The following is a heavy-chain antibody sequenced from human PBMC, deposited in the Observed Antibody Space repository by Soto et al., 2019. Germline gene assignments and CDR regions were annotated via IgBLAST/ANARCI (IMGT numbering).Heavy chain of an antibody. CDR1: GFTFTNHA. CDR2: IWYDGTIK. Sequence: QVQLVESGGGVVQPGKSLRLSCAASGFTFTNHAMHWVRQAPGKGLEWVAAIWYDGTIKYYADSVKGRRTISRDNSKNTLYLQRNSLRAEDTAIYYCARDPSPYTSGWYGVDFWGHGTLVTVSS. D-gene: IGHD6-19*01. J-gene: IGHJ4*01. V-gene: IGHV3-33*01. CDR3: ARDPSPYTSGWYGVDF.